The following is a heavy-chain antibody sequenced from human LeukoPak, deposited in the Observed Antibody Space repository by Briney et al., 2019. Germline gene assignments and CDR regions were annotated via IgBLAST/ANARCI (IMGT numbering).Heavy chain of an antibody. J-gene: IGHJ5*02. V-gene: IGHV4-4*07. CDR3: ARDFIRGWFRGKTCFNP. Sequence: SETLSLTCSVSGGSISSYYWSWIRQSAGKGLEWIGRIQTSGYTNYNPSLKSRVSMSVDTSKNQVSLNLTSMTAADTAMYYCARDFIRGWFRGKTCFNPWGQGTLVTVFS. CDR1: GGSISSYY. D-gene: IGHD6-19*01. CDR2: IQTSGYT.